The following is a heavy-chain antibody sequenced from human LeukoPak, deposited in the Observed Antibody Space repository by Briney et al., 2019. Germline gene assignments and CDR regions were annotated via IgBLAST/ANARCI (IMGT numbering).Heavy chain of an antibody. J-gene: IGHJ4*02. D-gene: IGHD3-22*01. CDR1: GDSISDYY. CDR2: IFGTENT. Sequence: SETLFLTCSVSGDSISDYYWSWIRQPAGKGMEWIGRIFGTENTDYSPSLKSRVTMSVDTSKNQISLNVTSVTAADTAVYFCARDNIYDSSVFDLWGPGTLVTVSS. V-gene: IGHV4-4*07. CDR3: ARDNIYDSSVFDL.